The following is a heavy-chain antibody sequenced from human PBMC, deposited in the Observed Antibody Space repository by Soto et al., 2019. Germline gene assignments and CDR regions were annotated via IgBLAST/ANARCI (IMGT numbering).Heavy chain of an antibody. Sequence: SETLSLTCTVSGGSISSGGYYWSWIRQHPGKGLEWIGYIYYSGSTYYNPSLKSRVTISVDTSKNQFSLKLSSVTAADTAVYYCARGSEEYRDAYYYYGMDVWGQGTTATVSS. CDR3: ARGSEEYRDAYYYYGMDV. V-gene: IGHV4-31*03. CDR1: GGSISSGGYY. CDR2: IYYSGST. J-gene: IGHJ6*02. D-gene: IGHD4-17*01.